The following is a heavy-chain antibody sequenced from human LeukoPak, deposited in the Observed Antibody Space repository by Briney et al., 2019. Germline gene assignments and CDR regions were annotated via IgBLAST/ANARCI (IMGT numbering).Heavy chain of an antibody. V-gene: IGHV3-48*03. CDR1: GFTCNDFE. J-gene: IGHJ3*01. CDR2: INIGETSI. CDR3: ARGGSSGFYYNAFDL. D-gene: IGHD3-22*01. Sequence: GGSLRLSCAVSGFTCNDFEMNWVRQAPGKGLEWISYINIGETSILYADSVKGRLTISRDVAKNTLYLKMNRLRAEDTAVYYCARGGSSGFYYNAFDLWGQGPVVIVSS.